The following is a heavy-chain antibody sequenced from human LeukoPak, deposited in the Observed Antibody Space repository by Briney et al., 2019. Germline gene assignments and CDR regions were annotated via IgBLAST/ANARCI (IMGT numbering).Heavy chain of an antibody. CDR3: ARDLRGCSSTSCYTVFSN. CDR1: GFTFSSYS. CDR2: ISSSSSTI. V-gene: IGHV3-48*01. D-gene: IGHD2-2*02. J-gene: IGHJ4*02. Sequence: PGGSLRLSCAASGFTFSSYSMNWVRQAPGKGLEWVSYISSSSSTIYYADSVKGRFTISRDNAKNSLYLQMNSLRAEDTAVYYCARDLRGCSSTSCYTVFSNWGQGTLVTVSS.